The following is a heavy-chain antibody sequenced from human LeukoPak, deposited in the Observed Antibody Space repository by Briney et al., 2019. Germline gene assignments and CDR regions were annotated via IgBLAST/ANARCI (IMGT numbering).Heavy chain of an antibody. V-gene: IGHV3-48*03. J-gene: IGHJ4*02. Sequence: PGRSLRLSCAASGFTFSSYEMNWVRQAPGKGLEWVSYISSSGSTIYYADSVKDRFTISRDNGKNSLSLQMKSLRAEDTAVYYCERRYCSSTSCTLDYWGQGTLVTVSS. CDR1: GFTFSSYE. D-gene: IGHD2-2*01. CDR2: ISSSGSTI. CDR3: ERRYCSSTSCTLDY.